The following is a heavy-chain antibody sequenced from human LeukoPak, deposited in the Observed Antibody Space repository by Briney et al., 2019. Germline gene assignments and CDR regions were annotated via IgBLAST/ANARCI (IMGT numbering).Heavy chain of an antibody. CDR3: ATNYDYVWGSYRSPLFDY. D-gene: IGHD3-16*02. J-gene: IGHJ4*02. CDR2: IYSGGST. V-gene: IGHV3-66*01. CDR1: GFTFSSYA. Sequence: GGSLRLSCAASGFTFSSYAMSWVRQAPGKGLEWVSVIYSGGSTYYADSVKGRFTISRDNSKNTLYLQMNSLRAEDTAVYYCATNYDYVWGSYRSPLFDYWGQGTLVTVSS.